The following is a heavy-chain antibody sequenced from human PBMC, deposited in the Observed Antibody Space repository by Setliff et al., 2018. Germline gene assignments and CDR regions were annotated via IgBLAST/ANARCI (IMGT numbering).Heavy chain of an antibody. CDR1: GFTFSDYY. J-gene: IGHJ4*02. CDR2: IKQDGSEK. V-gene: IGHV3-7*01. Sequence: PGGSLRLSCAASGFTFSDYYMNWVRQAPGKGLEWVANIKQDGSEKYYVDSVKGRFTISRDNAKNSLYLQMNSLRAEDTAVYYCARDGGEYWGQGTLVTVSS. D-gene: IGHD3-16*01. CDR3: ARDGGEY.